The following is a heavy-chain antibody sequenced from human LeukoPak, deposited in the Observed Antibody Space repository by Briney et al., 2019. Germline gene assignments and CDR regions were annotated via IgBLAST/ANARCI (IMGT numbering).Heavy chain of an antibody. CDR2: IYYSGST. V-gene: IGHV4-59*01. CDR3: ARGGYSGYGPPAY. Sequence: PSETLSLTCTVSGGSISSYYWSWIRQPPGKGLEWIGYIYYSGSTNYNPSLKSRVTISVDTSKNQFSLKLSSVTAADTAVYYCARGGYSGYGPPAYWGQGTLVTVSS. J-gene: IGHJ4*02. CDR1: GGSISSYY. D-gene: IGHD5-12*01.